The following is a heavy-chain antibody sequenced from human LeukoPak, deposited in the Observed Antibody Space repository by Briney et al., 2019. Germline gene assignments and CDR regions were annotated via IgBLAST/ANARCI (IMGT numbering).Heavy chain of an antibody. Sequence: GESLKFSGKGSGYRFTVYWIGWVRQLPGKGLEGMGINYGDDSDTRYSPSFQGQVTISADKSISTAYLQWSSLKASDTAMYFCARREFSGRYYFDYWGQGTLVTVSS. CDR1: GYRFTVYW. J-gene: IGHJ4*02. CDR2: NYGDDSDT. CDR3: ARREFSGRYYFDY. V-gene: IGHV5-51*01. D-gene: IGHD1-26*01.